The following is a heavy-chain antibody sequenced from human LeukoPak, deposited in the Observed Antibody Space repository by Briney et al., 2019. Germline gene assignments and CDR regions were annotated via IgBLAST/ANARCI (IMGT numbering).Heavy chain of an antibody. V-gene: IGHV3-23*01. J-gene: IGHJ6*03. Sequence: GGSLRLSCAASGFTFSSYGMSWVRQAPGEGLEWVSSITGSTYSTYYADSVRGRFTISRGNAKNSLYLQMNSLRAEDTALYYCARERATLDYYYYMDVWGKGTTVTVSS. CDR2: ITGSTYST. CDR3: ARERATLDYYYYMDV. CDR1: GFTFSSYG. D-gene: IGHD5-12*01.